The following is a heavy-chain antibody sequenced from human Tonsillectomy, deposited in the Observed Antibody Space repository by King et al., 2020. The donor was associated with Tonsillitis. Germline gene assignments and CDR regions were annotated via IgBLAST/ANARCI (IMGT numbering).Heavy chain of an antibody. CDR1: GFTFSSYW. CDR2: IKQDGSEK. CDR3: ARDFRIYSSSSSYYYYMDV. D-gene: IGHD6-6*01. Sequence: QLVQSGGGLVQPGGSLRLSCAASGFTFSSYWMSWVRQAPGKGLEWVANIKQDGSEKYYVDSVKGRFTISRDNAKNSLYLQMNSLRAEDTAVYYCARDFRIYSSSSSYYYYMDVWGKGTAVTVSS. V-gene: IGHV3-7*03. J-gene: IGHJ6*03.